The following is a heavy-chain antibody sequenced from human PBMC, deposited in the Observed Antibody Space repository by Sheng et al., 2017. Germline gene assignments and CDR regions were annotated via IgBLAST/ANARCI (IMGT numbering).Heavy chain of an antibody. D-gene: IGHD2-21*02. CDR2: INHSGST. CDR3: ARGGSLIVVVTATHNWFDP. CDR1: GGSFSGYY. J-gene: IGHJ5*02. V-gene: IGHV4-34*01. Sequence: QVQLQQWGAGLLKPSETLSLTCAVYGGSFSGYYWSWIRQPPGKGLEWIGEINHSGSTNYNPSLKSRVTISVDTSKNQFSLKLSSVTAADTAVYYCARGGSLIVVVTATHNWFDPLGPGNPGHRLL.